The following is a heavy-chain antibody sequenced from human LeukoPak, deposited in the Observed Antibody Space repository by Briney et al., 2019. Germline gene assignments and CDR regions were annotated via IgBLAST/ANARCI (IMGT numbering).Heavy chain of an antibody. CDR1: GGSFSGYY. J-gene: IGHJ6*03. V-gene: IGHV4-34*01. D-gene: IGHD1-20*01. CDR3: ARLRDNWKAYYYYYMDV. CDR2: INHSGST. Sequence: SETLSLTCAVYGGSFSGYYWSWIRQPPGKGLEWIGEINHSGSTNYNPSLKSRVTISVDTSKNQFSLKLSSVTAADTAVYYCARLRDNWKAYYYYYMDVWGKGTTVTVSS.